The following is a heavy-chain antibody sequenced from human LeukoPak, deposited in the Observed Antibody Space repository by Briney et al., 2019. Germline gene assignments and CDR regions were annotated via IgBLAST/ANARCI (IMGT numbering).Heavy chain of an antibody. D-gene: IGHD3-10*02. Sequence: PGGSLRLSCVASGLTVSSEHMSWVRQAPGKGLEWVSSISSSSSYIYYADSVKGRFTISRDNAKNSLYLQMNSLRAEDTAVYYCARDIYVSVRWFDPWGQGTLVTVSS. CDR1: GLTVSSEH. J-gene: IGHJ5*02. CDR2: ISSSSSYI. V-gene: IGHV3-21*01. CDR3: ARDIYVSVRWFDP.